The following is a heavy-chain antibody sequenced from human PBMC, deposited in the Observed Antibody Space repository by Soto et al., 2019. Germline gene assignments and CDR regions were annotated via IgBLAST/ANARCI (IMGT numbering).Heavy chain of an antibody. CDR3: ARGKYSYGDY. CDR2: ISYDGSNT. CDR1: GFTFSNYA. Sequence: QVQLVESGGGVVQPGRSLRLSCAASGFTFSNYAMHWVRQAPGKGLEWVAVISYDGSNTYNADSVKGRFTISRDNSKNTLYLQMNSLKTEDTAVCYCARGKYSYGDYWGQGTLVIVSS. V-gene: IGHV3-30-3*01. D-gene: IGHD5-18*01. J-gene: IGHJ4*02.